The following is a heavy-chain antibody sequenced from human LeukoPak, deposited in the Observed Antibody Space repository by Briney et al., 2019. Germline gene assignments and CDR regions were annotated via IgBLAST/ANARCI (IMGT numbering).Heavy chain of an antibody. J-gene: IGHJ6*03. CDR3: AKAPNYYYYYMDV. CDR2: ISWNSGSI. CDR1: GFTFDDYA. Sequence: GGSLRLSCAASGFTFDDYAMHWVRQAPGKGLEWVSGISWNSGSIGYADSVKGRFTISRDNAKNSLYLQMNSLRAEDTALYYCAKAPNYYYYYMDVWGKGTTVTVSS. V-gene: IGHV3-9*01.